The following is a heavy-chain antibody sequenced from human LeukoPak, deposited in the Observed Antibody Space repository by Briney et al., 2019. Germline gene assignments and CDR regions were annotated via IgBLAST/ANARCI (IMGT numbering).Heavy chain of an antibody. CDR1: GGSISSGGYY. V-gene: IGHV4-31*03. Sequence: SETLSLTCTVSGGSISSGGYYWSWIRQHPGKGLEWIGYIYYSGSTYYNPSLKSRVTISVDTSKNQFSLKLSSVTAADTAVHYCARLDYYDSSGNFDYWGQGTLVTVSS. CDR2: IYYSGST. CDR3: ARLDYYDSSGNFDY. D-gene: IGHD3-22*01. J-gene: IGHJ4*02.